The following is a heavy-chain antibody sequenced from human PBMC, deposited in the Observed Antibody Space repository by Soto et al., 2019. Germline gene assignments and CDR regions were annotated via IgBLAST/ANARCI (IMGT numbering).Heavy chain of an antibody. CDR3: ARDLGDYDILTGSKNWFDP. CDR1: GGSISSYY. CDR2: IYYSGST. Sequence: SETLSLTCTVSGGSISSYYWSWIRQPPGKGLEWIGYIYYSGSTNYNPSLKSRVTISVDTSKNQFSLKLSSVTAADTAVYYCARDLGDYDILTGSKNWFDPWGQGTLVTVS. D-gene: IGHD3-9*01. V-gene: IGHV4-59*01. J-gene: IGHJ5*02.